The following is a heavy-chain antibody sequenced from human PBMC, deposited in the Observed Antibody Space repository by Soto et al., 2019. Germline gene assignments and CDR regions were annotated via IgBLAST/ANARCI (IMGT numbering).Heavy chain of an antibody. CDR1: GFTFSSYW. V-gene: IGHV3-7*03. CDR2: IKQDGSEK. J-gene: IGHJ4*02. D-gene: IGHD3-10*01. Sequence: GGSLRLSCAASGFTFSSYWMSWVRQAPGKGLEWVANIKQDGSEKYYVDSVKGRFTISRDNAKNSLYLQMNSLRAEDTAVYYCAKNNMVLRPLFDSWGPGTPVTASS. CDR3: AKNNMVLRPLFDS.